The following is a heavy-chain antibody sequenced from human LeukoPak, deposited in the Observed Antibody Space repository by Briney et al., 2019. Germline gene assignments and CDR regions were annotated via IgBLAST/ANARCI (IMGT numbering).Heavy chain of an antibody. J-gene: IGHJ5*02. V-gene: IGHV4-34*01. CDR2: ITHSGGT. Sequence: SETLSLTCAAYGGSFRGYYWRWIRQPPGKGLEWIGEITHSGGTNYNPSLKSRVTISVDTSKNQFSLKLSTVTAEDTAVYYCARYDIVATNWFDPWGQGTLVTVFS. D-gene: IGHD5-12*01. CDR3: ARYDIVATNWFDP. CDR1: GGSFRGYY.